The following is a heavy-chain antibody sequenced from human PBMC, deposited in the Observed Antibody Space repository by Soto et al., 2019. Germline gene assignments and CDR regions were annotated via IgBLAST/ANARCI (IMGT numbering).Heavy chain of an antibody. CDR1: GGSMSSSSYY. CDR2: IYYSGRT. Sequence: SETLSLTCTVSGGSMSSSSYYWGWIRQPPGEGLEWIGSIYYSGRTYYNPSLKSRITVTPDTSKNQFSLHLNSVTPEDTAVYYCAREFPYYVSSDSYLDYWGQGALVTVSS. CDR3: AREFPYYVSSDSYLDY. J-gene: IGHJ4*02. D-gene: IGHD3-16*01. V-gene: IGHV4-39*02.